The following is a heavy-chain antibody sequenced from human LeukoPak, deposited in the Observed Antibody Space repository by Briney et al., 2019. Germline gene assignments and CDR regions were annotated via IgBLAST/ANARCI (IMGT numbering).Heavy chain of an antibody. CDR3: AKDLITMIVVVTTAGFDY. D-gene: IGHD3-22*01. J-gene: IGHJ4*02. CDR1: GFSFSSSW. V-gene: IGHV3-74*01. CDR2: ISSDGTIT. Sequence: PGGSLRLSCAASGFSFSSSWMHWVRQAPGKGLVWVSRISSDGTITRNADSVKGRFTISRDNAKNTLYLQINSLRAEDTAVYYCAKDLITMIVVVTTAGFDYWGQGTLVTVSS.